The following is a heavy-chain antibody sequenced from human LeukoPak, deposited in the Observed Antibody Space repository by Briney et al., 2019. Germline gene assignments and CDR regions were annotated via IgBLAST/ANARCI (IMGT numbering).Heavy chain of an antibody. J-gene: IGHJ4*02. V-gene: IGHV3-74*01. Sequence: GGSLRLSCTASGFTFSSYWMHLVRQAPGKGLVWVSFINHDGSNTSYADSVKGRFTVSRDNAKNTMYLQVDSLRAEDTAVYYCARETTPGDYWGQGTLVTVSS. CDR3: ARETTPGDY. CDR1: GFTFSSYW. D-gene: IGHD1-14*01. CDR2: INHDGSNT.